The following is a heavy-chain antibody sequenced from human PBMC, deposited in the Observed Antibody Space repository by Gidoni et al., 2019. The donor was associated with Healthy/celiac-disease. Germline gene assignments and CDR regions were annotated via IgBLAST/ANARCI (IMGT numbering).Heavy chain of an antibody. V-gene: IGHV1-24*01. D-gene: IGHD3-9*01. CDR3: ATGLSLTRAYDIGYYYYGMDV. CDR1: GYTLTELS. Sequence: QVQLVQSGAEVKKPGASVKVSCKVSGYTLTELSMHWVRQAPGKGLEWMGGFDPEDGETIYAQKFQGRVTMTEDTSTDTAYMELSSLRSEDTAVYYCATGLSLTRAYDIGYYYYGMDVWGQGTTVTVSS. J-gene: IGHJ6*02. CDR2: FDPEDGET.